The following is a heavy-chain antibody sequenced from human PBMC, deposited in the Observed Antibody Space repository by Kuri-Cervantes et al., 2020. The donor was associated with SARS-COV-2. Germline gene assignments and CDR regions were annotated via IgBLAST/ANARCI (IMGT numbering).Heavy chain of an antibody. CDR2: INSDGSST. V-gene: IGHV3-74*01. CDR3: ASLSNLEWLPP. Sequence: GGSLRLSCAASGFTFRSYWMHWVRQAPGKGLVWVSRINSDGSSTSYADSVKGRFTISRDNAKNTLHLQMNSLRAEDTAVYYCASLSNLEWLPPWGQGTLVTVSS. D-gene: IGHD3-3*01. CDR1: GFTFRSYW. J-gene: IGHJ5*02.